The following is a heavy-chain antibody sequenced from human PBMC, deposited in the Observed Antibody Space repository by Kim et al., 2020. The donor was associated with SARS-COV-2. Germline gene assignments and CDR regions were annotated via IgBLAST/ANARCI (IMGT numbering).Heavy chain of an antibody. Sequence: ASVKVSCKSSGYTFTSYYIHWVRQAPGQGLAWMGIINSSGGSTNYEQKFQDRVTMTRDTSTSTVYMELSSLRSEDTAVYYFARSKWELFYFYYCGQGTLLTVSS. J-gene: IGHJ4*02. CDR2: INSSGGST. D-gene: IGHD1-26*01. CDR3: ARSKWELFYFYY. V-gene: IGHV1-46*01. CDR1: GYTFTSYY.